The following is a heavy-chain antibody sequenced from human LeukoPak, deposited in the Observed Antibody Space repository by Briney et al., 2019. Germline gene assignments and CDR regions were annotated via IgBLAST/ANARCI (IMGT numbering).Heavy chain of an antibody. Sequence: PSETLSLTCNVSGDSISYYYLTWIRQPPGKGLEWIGFIYYSGITDYNSSLKSRLTISVDTSRNRFSLKLNSVTAADTAVYYCARDVAGNTFDYWGQGTLVTVSS. J-gene: IGHJ4*02. CDR2: IYYSGIT. CDR3: ARDVAGNTFDY. CDR1: GDSISYYY. V-gene: IGHV4-59*12. D-gene: IGHD5-12*01.